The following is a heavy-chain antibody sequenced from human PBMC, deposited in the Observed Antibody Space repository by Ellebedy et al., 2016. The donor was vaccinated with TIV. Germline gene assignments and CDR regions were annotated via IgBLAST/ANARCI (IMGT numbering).Heavy chain of an antibody. V-gene: IGHV3-43D*03. CDR2: INWDGGST. CDR1: GFTFDDYA. J-gene: IGHJ4*02. D-gene: IGHD3-10*01. CDR3: AKDMGAEVRGVPVDY. Sequence: GESLKISXAASGFTFDDYAMHWVRQVPGKGLEWVSLINWDGGSTYYADSLQGRFIISRDNSKNSVYLQMRSLRPEDTGLYYCAKDMGAEVRGVPVDYWGQGTQVTVSS.